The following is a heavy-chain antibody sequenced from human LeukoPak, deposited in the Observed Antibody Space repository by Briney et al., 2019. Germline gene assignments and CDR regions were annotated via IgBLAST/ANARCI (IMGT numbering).Heavy chain of an antibody. V-gene: IGHV4-59*01. CDR1: GGSISSYY. Sequence: SETLSLTCTVSGGSISSYYWSWIRQPPGKGLEWIGYIYYSGSTNYNPSLKSRVTISVDTSKNQFSLKLSSVTAADTAVYYCAKMSVTDAFEIWGQGTMVTVSS. J-gene: IGHJ3*02. CDR3: AKMSVTDAFEI. D-gene: IGHD5/OR15-5a*01. CDR2: IYYSGST.